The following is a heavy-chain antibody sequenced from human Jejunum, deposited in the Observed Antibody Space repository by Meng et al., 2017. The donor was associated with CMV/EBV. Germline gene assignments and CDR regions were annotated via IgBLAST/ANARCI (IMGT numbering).Heavy chain of an antibody. Sequence: NWSGWVRQPPGRCLEWVGEMSPTASSNYSPSLYSRVTISLDRSKNQFSLKLNSVTAADTAVYYCARGHCTRTSCYKGAFDYWGQGILVTVSS. CDR1: NW. J-gene: IGHJ4*02. CDR2: MSPTASS. D-gene: IGHD2-2*02. V-gene: IGHV4-4*02. CDR3: ARGHCTRTSCYKGAFDY.